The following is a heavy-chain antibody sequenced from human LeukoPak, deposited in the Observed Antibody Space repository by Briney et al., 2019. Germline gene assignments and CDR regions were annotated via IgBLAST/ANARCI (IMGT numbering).Heavy chain of an antibody. CDR2: IYYSGST. J-gene: IGHJ6*02. D-gene: IGHD6-13*01. CDR3: ARGGVEYSSSWYTYYYGMDV. V-gene: IGHV4-59*01. CDR1: GGSISSYY. Sequence: PSETLSLTCTVSGGSISSYYWSWIRQPPGKGLERIGYIYYSGSTNYNPSLKSRVTISVDTSKKQFSLKLSSVTAADTAVYYCARGGVEYSSSWYTYYYGMDVWGQGTTVTVSS.